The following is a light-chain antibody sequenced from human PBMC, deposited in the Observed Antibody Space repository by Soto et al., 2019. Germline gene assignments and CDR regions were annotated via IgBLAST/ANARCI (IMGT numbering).Light chain of an antibody. CDR3: QQYAESPLT. V-gene: IGKV3-20*01. Sequence: EIVLTQAPGTLSLSPGERATLSCRASQRVTNNYLAWFQQKPGQAPRLLIYGASSRATGIPDKFSGSGSGTDFTLTISRLEPEDFAVYYCQQYAESPLTFGPGAKVDI. CDR2: GAS. CDR1: QRVTNNY. J-gene: IGKJ3*01.